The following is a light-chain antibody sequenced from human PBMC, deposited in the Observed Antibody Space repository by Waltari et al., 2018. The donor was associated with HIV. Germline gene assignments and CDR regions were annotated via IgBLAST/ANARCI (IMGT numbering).Light chain of an antibody. V-gene: IGLV1-44*01. Sequence: QSVMTQPPSASGTPGQSVTISCSGSSSNIGNNPVNWYQQLPGTAPKPLIYTNNQRPSGVPDRFSGSRSGTSASLAISGLQSEDEADYYCAAWDDSLSGVVFGGGTKLTVL. J-gene: IGLJ2*01. CDR2: TNN. CDR1: SSNIGNNP. CDR3: AAWDDSLSGVV.